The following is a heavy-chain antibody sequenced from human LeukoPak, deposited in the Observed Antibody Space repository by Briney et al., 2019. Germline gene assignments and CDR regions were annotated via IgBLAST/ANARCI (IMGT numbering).Heavy chain of an antibody. CDR2: INHCGST. CDR3: ARQGARYYYGSGTLLDYYYYMDV. J-gene: IGHJ6*03. D-gene: IGHD3-10*01. V-gene: IGHV4-34*01. CDR1: GGSFSGYY. Sequence: SETLSLTCAVYGGSFSGYYWSWIRQPPGKGLECIGEINHCGSTNYNPSLKSRVTISVDTSKNQFSLKLSSVTAADTAVYYCARQGARYYYGSGTLLDYYYYMDVWGKGTRSPSP.